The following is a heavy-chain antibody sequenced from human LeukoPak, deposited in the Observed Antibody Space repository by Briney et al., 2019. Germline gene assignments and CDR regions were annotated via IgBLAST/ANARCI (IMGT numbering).Heavy chain of an antibody. V-gene: IGHV3-66*01. CDR1: GFTFNDYA. CDR3: ARGRYSSSWYGYYFDY. Sequence: PGGSLRLSCAASGFTFNDYAMHWVRQAPGKGLEWVSVIYSGGTKYYADSVKGRFTISRDNSKNTLYVQMNSLRVEDTAVYYCARGRYSSSWYGYYFDYWGQGSLVTVSS. J-gene: IGHJ4*02. CDR2: IYSGGTK. D-gene: IGHD6-13*01.